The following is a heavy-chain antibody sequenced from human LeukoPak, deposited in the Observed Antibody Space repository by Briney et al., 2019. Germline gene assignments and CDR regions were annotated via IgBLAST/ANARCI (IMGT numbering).Heavy chain of an antibody. CDR2: INPNTGGT. Sequence: ASVKVPCKASGYTFTGYYLHWVRQAPGQGLEWMGWINPNTGGTNYAPKFQGRVTMTRDTSISAAYMDLNSLRFDDTAVYYCARGIVVVPAAVFDYWGQGTLVTVSS. CDR3: ARGIVVVPAAVFDY. D-gene: IGHD2-2*01. CDR1: GYTFTGYY. J-gene: IGHJ4*02. V-gene: IGHV1-2*02.